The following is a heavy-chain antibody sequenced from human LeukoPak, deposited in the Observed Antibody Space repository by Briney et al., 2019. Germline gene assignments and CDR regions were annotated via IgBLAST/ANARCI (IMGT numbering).Heavy chain of an antibody. V-gene: IGHV4-4*07. CDR3: SGLYYYGSGSIFEY. CDR2: SYTSCST. Sequence: SETLSLTCTVSGGSISSDCWSWIRQRARQGLEWMGRSYTSCSTNYSSSPTSRGTISVYTAKNQFSLKLSPVTAADTAVYCCSGLYYYGSGSIFEYWGQGTLVTVSS. J-gene: IGHJ4*02. CDR1: GGSISSDC. D-gene: IGHD3-10*01.